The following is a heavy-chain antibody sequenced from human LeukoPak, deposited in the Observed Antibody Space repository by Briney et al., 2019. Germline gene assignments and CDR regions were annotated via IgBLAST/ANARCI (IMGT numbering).Heavy chain of an antibody. CDR1: GFTFSDYY. Sequence: PGGSLRLSCAASGFTFSDYYMSWIRQAPGKGLEWVSYISSSSSYTNYADSVKGRFTISRDNAKNSLYLQMNSLRAEDTAVCYCARAAARGGYDSPLWYWGQGTLVTVSA. D-gene: IGHD5-12*01. J-gene: IGHJ4*02. CDR2: ISSSSSYT. V-gene: IGHV3-11*05. CDR3: ARAAARGGYDSPLWY.